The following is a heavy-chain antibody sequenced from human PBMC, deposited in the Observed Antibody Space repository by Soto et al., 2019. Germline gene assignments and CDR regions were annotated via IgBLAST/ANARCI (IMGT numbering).Heavy chain of an antibody. V-gene: IGHV4-4*02. Sequence: SETLSLTCAVSGGSISSSNWWSWVRQPPGKGLEWIGEIYHSGSTNYNPSLKSRVTISVDKSKNQFSLKLSSVTAADTAVYYCARVIVAAGYYYYGMDVWGQGTTVTVSS. J-gene: IGHJ6*02. CDR1: GGSISSSNW. CDR3: ARVIVAAGYYYYGMDV. D-gene: IGHD6-13*01. CDR2: IYHSGST.